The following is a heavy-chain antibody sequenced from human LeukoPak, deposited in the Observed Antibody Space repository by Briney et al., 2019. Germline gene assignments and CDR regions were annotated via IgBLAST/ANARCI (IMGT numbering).Heavy chain of an antibody. Sequence: GGSLRLSCAASGFTFSSYAMHWVRQAPGKGLEWVAVISYDGSNKYYADSVKGRFTISRDNSKNTLYLQMNSLRAEDTAVYYCAKDRATMVRGVIMGDWGQGTLVTVSS. CDR2: ISYDGSNK. CDR3: AKDRATMVRGVIMGD. V-gene: IGHV3-30*04. J-gene: IGHJ4*02. CDR1: GFTFSSYA. D-gene: IGHD3-10*01.